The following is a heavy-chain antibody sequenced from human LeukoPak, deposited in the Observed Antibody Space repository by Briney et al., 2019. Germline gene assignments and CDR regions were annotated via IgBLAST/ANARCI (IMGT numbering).Heavy chain of an antibody. D-gene: IGHD2-15*01. V-gene: IGHV1-18*01. Sequence: ASVKVSCKASGYTFTSYGISWVRQAPGQGLEWMGWISAYNGNTNYAQKLQGRVTMTTDTSTSTAYMELRSLRSDDTAVYYCARDLIAVVVVAATEALEYWGQGTLVTVSS. CDR1: GYTFTSYG. CDR2: ISAYNGNT. CDR3: ARDLIAVVVVAATEALEY. J-gene: IGHJ4*02.